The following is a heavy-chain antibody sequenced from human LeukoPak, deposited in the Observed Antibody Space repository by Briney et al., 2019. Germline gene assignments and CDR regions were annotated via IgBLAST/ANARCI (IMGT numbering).Heavy chain of an antibody. V-gene: IGHV4-4*02. CDR2: VNLQGST. J-gene: IGHJ4*02. Sequence: LAETLSLTCGVSGGSITNTNYWTWVRQPPGKGLEWIGEVNLQGSTNYNPSLMGRVAISVDTSENHISLQLTSVTAADTAVYYCAREGGPYRPLDYSGQGTLVTVSS. CDR3: AREGGPYRPLDY. CDR1: GGSITNTNY.